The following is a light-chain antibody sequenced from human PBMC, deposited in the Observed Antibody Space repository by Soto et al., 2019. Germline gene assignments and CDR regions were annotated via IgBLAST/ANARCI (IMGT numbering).Light chain of an antibody. CDR3: QQHNDYAT. CDR2: DPS. J-gene: IGKJ2*01. Sequence: DFPMTQSPPTLSGSVGDRVTLSCGASQSIGGWLAWYQQRPGKAPKLLIYDPSTLASGVPSRFTGSGSGTHFTLTIDNLQPDDAATYYCQQHNDYATFGQGT. CDR1: QSIGGW. V-gene: IGKV1-5*01.